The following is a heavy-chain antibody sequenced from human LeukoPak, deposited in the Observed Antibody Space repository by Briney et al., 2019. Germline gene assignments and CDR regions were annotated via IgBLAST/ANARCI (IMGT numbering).Heavy chain of an antibody. Sequence: ASVKVSCKASGFTFTSSAVQWVRQARGQRLEWIGWIVVGSGNTNYAQKFQERVTITRDMSTSTAYMELSSLRSEDTAVYYCAAVEYCSSTSCYSLYNWFDPWGQGTLVTVSS. D-gene: IGHD2-2*01. J-gene: IGHJ5*02. CDR2: IVVGSGNT. CDR1: GFTFTSSA. CDR3: AAVEYCSSTSCYSLYNWFDP. V-gene: IGHV1-58*01.